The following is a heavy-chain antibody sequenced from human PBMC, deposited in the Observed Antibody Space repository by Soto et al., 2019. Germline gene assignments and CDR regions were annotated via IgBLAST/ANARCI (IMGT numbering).Heavy chain of an antibody. D-gene: IGHD6-13*01. CDR1: GFTFSSYS. CDR2: ISSSSSYI. V-gene: IGHV3-21*01. Sequence: PGGSLRLSCAASGFTFSSYSMNWVRQAPGKGLEWVSSISSSSSYIYYADSVKGRFTISRDNAKNSLYLQMNSLRAEDTAVYYCARDKGAAALYYYGMDVWGQGTTVTVSS. J-gene: IGHJ6*02. CDR3: ARDKGAAALYYYGMDV.